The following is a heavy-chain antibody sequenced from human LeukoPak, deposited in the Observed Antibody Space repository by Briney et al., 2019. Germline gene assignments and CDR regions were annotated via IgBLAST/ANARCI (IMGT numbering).Heavy chain of an antibody. V-gene: IGHV1-2*06. CDR3: ASRYYYDSSGYFDY. D-gene: IGHD3-22*01. CDR2: INPNSGGT. J-gene: IGHJ4*02. CDR1: GYTFTGYY. Sequence: ASVKVPCKASGYTFTGYYMHWVRQAPGQGLEWMGRINPNSGGTNYAQKFQGRVTMTRDTSISTAYMELSRLRSDDTAVYYCASRYYYDSSGYFDYWGQGTLVTVSS.